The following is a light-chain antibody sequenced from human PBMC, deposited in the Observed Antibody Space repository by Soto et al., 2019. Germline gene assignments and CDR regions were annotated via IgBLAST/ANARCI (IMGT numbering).Light chain of an antibody. CDR2: DAS. CDR1: QSVRSSY. CDR3: QQYGTSPFT. Sequence: EIVLTQSPDTLSLSPGERATFSCRACQSVRSSYLAWYQQKPGQAPRLLIYDASSRATGIPDRFSGSGSGTDFTLIISRLEPEDFAVYYCQQYGTSPFTFGPGTKVDIK. V-gene: IGKV3-20*01. J-gene: IGKJ3*01.